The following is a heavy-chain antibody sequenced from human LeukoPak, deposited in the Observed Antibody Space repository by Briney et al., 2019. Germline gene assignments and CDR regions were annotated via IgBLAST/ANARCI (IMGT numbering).Heavy chain of an antibody. CDR3: ARDSVGATNYFDY. J-gene: IGHJ4*02. CDR2: ISYDGSKK. CDR1: GFTFSSYA. D-gene: IGHD1-26*01. V-gene: IGHV3-30-3*01. Sequence: GGSLRLSCAASGFTFSSYAMHWVRQAPGKGLEWVAVISYDGSKKYYADSVKGRFTISRDNSKNTLYLQMNSLRAEDTAVYYCARDSVGATNYFDYWGQGTLVTVSS.